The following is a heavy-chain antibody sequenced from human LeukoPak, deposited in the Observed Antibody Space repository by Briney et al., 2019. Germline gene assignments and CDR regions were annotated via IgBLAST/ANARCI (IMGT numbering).Heavy chain of an antibody. CDR2: INHSGST. CDR1: GGSISSGDYY. Sequence: SETLSLTCTVSGGSISSGDYYWSWIRQPPGKGLEWIGEINHSGSTNYNPSLKSRVTISVDTSKNQFSLKLSSVTAADTAVYYCARGNKKSWYFDLWGRGTLVTVSS. CDR3: ARGNKKSWYFDL. V-gene: IGHV4-39*07. J-gene: IGHJ2*01.